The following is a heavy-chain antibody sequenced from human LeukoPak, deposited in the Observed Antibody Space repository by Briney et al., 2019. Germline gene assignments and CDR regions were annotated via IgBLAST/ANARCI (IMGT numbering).Heavy chain of an antibody. CDR2: IWYDGSNK. V-gene: IGHV3-33*06. Sequence: GRSLRLSCAASGFTFSSYGMHWVRQAPGKGLEWVAVIWYDGSNKYYADSVKGRFTISRDNSKNTLYLQMNSLRAEDTAVYYCAKSRGDYGMDVWGQGTTVTVSS. J-gene: IGHJ6*02. CDR3: AKSRGDYGMDV. CDR1: GFTFSSYG.